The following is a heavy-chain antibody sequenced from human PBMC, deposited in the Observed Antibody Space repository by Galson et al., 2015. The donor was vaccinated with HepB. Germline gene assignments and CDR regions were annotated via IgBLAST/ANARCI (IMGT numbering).Heavy chain of an antibody. CDR1: GYTLTELS. D-gene: IGHD2-2*01. J-gene: IGHJ6*04. CDR2: FDPEDGET. V-gene: IGHV1-24*01. CDR3: ATDLVVPAAMGNLGGSGMDV. Sequence: SVKVSCKVSGYTLTELSMHWVRQAPGKGLEWMGGFDPEDGETIYAQKFQGRVTMTEDTSTDTAYMELSSLRSEDTAVYYCATDLVVPAAMGNLGGSGMDVWGKGTTVTVSS.